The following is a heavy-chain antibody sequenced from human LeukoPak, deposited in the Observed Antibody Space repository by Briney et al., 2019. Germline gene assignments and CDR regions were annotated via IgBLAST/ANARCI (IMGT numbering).Heavy chain of an antibody. Sequence: GGSLRLSCAASGFPVSNNYMSWVRQAPGKGLEWVSVIHSGGATYYADSVKGRFTISRDSSKNTLYLQMNNLRAEDTAVYYCARESEGFPKDFVVVSGAMRYWGQGALVTVSS. V-gene: IGHV3-53*01. J-gene: IGHJ4*02. CDR3: ARESEGFPKDFVVVSGAMRY. CDR1: GFPVSNNY. CDR2: IHSGGAT. D-gene: IGHD2-2*01.